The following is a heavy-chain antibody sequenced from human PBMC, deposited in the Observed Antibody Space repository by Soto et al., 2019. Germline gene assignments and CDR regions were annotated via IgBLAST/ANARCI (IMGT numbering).Heavy chain of an antibody. CDR1: GFTFSSYE. Sequence: EVQLVESGGGLVQPGGSLRLSCAASGFTFSSYEMNWVRQAPGKGLEWVSYISSSGSTIYYADSVKGRFTISRDNAKNSLYLQMNSLRAEDTAVYYCAREWSSITIFGVVIPNGMDVWGQGTTVTVS. CDR3: AREWSSITIFGVVIPNGMDV. J-gene: IGHJ6*02. D-gene: IGHD3-3*01. CDR2: ISSSGSTI. V-gene: IGHV3-48*03.